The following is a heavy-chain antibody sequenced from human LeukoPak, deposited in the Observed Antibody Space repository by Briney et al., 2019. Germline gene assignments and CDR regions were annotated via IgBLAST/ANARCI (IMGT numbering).Heavy chain of an antibody. V-gene: IGHV4-39*01. CDR3: ARRHARIAVAGTDYFDY. CDR1: GGSISSSSYY. J-gene: IGHJ4*02. CDR2: IYYSGST. D-gene: IGHD6-19*01. Sequence: SEILSLTCTVSGGSISSSSYYWGWIRQPPGKGLEWIGSIYYSGSTYYNPSLKSRVTISVDTSKNQFSLKLSSVTAADTAVYYCARRHARIAVAGTDYFDYWGQGTLVTVSS.